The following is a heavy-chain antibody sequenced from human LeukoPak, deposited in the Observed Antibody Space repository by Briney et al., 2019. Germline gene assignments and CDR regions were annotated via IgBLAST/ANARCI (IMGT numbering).Heavy chain of an antibody. Sequence: PGGSLRLACDVSGFTFSSHSMNWVRQAPGRGLEWVSYINDRGSSIKYADSVKGRFTISRDNAKNSLYLQMNSLRVDDTAIYYCATPREAGQVGYFYGMDVWGQGTTVTVS. CDR3: ATPREAGQVGYFYGMDV. J-gene: IGHJ6*02. CDR1: GFTFSSHS. D-gene: IGHD1-26*01. V-gene: IGHV3-21*06. CDR2: INDRGSSI.